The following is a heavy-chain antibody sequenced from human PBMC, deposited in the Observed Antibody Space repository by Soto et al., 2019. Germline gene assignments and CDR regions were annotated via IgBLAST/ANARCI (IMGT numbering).Heavy chain of an antibody. J-gene: IGHJ4*02. D-gene: IGHD6-19*01. Sequence: EVQLVESGGGLVQPGGSLRLSCAASGFTVSSNYMSWVRQAPGKGLEWVSVIYSGGSTYYADSVKGRFTIYRDNSKNTLYLQMNSLRADDTAVYYCARDLSRGWYYFDYCGQGTLVTVSS. CDR3: ARDLSRGWYYFDY. CDR1: GFTVSSNY. V-gene: IGHV3-66*01. CDR2: IYSGGST.